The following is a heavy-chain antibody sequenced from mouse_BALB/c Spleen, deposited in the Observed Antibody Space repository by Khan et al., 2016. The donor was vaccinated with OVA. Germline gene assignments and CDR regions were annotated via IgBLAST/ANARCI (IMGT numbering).Heavy chain of an antibody. CDR1: GFSLTNYG. J-gene: IGHJ2*01. CDR2: IWSGGIT. Sequence: QVQLKQSGPGLVQPSQSLSITCTVSGFSLTNYGVHWVRQSPGKGLEWLGVIWSGGITDYNATFISRLTISKDISKSQVFFKMNSLQANDTAIFCCAKNRNGYFDYWRQGTTHTVSS. CDR3: AKNRNGYFDY. D-gene: IGHD1-1*02. V-gene: IGHV2-2*02.